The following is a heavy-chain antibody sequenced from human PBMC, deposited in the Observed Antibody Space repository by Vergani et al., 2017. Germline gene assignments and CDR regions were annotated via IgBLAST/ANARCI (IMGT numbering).Heavy chain of an antibody. CDR1: GFTFSSYE. V-gene: IGHV3-48*03. CDR2: ISSSGSNI. D-gene: IGHD2-15*01. J-gene: IGHJ4*02. CDR3: ARALPLGPGWIDY. Sequence: EVQLVESGGGLVQPGGSLRLSCAASGFTFSSYEMNWVRQAPGKGLEWVSYISSSGSNIYYADSVKGRFTISRDNAKNSLYLQMNSLRAEDTAVYYCARALPLGPGWIDYWGQGTLVTVAS.